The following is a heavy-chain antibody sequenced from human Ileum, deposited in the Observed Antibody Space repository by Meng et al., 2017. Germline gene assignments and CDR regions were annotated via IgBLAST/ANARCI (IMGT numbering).Heavy chain of an antibody. J-gene: IGHJ4*02. V-gene: IGHV3-15*05. CDR1: GFTFTDAW. Sequence: GESLKISCAGSGFTFTDAWMSWFRQAPGKGLEWVGRIKSKPYGEKTEYAAPVKGRFTISRDDSKNMFYLPMNSLKIEDTAVYYCTYGVSFGGWYTDVDYWGRGTLVTVSS. D-gene: IGHD6-19*01. CDR3: TYGVSFGGWYTDVDY. CDR2: IKSKPYGEKT.